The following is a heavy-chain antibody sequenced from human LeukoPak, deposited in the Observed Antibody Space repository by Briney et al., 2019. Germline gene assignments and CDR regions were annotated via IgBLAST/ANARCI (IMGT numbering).Heavy chain of an antibody. D-gene: IGHD6-13*01. CDR2: IYSGGST. V-gene: IGHV3-53*01. CDR1: GFSVSSNY. J-gene: IGHJ4*02. Sequence: GGSLRLSCAASGFSVSSNYMSWVRQAPGKGLEWVSVIYSGGSTYSADSVKGRFPMPRDDSKNTLYLQMNSLRAEDTAVYYCARGPRGAAAGTFDYWGQGTLVTVSS. CDR3: ARGPRGAAAGTFDY.